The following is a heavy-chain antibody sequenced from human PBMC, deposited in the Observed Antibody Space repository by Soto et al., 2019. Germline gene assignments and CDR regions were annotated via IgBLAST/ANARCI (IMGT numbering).Heavy chain of an antibody. Sequence: QVQLVQSGAEEKKPGASVKVSCKASGYAFSSYAMHWVRQAPGQRLEGMGWINIGSGNTEYSQNFQDRITITRDTSASTVYMERSSLRSEDTAVYYCARDGGDCGYRLIYYYYIGMDVWGQGTTVSVSS. V-gene: IGHV1-3*05. D-gene: IGHD2-21*02. J-gene: IGHJ6*02. CDR2: INIGSGNT. CDR1: GYAFSSYA. CDR3: ARDGGDCGYRLIYYYYIGMDV.